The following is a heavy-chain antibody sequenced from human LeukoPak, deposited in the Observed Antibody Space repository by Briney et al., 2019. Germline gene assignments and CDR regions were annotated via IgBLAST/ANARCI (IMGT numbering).Heavy chain of an antibody. CDR2: IKPGDSVT. CDR1: GYTFSSYY. Sequence: ASVKVSCKASGYTFSSYYMHWVRQAPGQGLEWIGIIKPGDSVTSYSQKFQGRVTMTRNTSISTAYMELSSLRSEDTAVYYCARAAEEIAAAGDGTHNAFDIWGQGTMVTVSS. D-gene: IGHD6-13*01. CDR3: ARAAEEIAAAGDGTHNAFDI. J-gene: IGHJ3*02. V-gene: IGHV1-46*01.